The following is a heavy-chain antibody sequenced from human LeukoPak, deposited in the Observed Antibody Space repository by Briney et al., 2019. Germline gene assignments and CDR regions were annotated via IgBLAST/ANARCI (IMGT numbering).Heavy chain of an antibody. CDR3: AKDISSSLYFDY. CDR1: GFTFSNAW. CDR2: ISGSGGST. V-gene: IGHV3-23*01. Sequence: PGGSLRLSCAASGFTFSNAWMSWVRQAPGKGLEWVSAISGSGGSTYYADSVKGRFTISRDNSKNTLYLQMNSLRAEDTAVYYCAKDISSSLYFDYWGQGTLVTVSS. D-gene: IGHD6-13*01. J-gene: IGHJ4*02.